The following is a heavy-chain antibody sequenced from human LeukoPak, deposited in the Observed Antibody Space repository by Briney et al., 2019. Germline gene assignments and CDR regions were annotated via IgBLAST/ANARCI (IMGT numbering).Heavy chain of an antibody. CDR1: GFTFSTYG. CDR3: ASYPIAAAGDY. Sequence: GGSLRLSCAASGFTFSTYGMHWVRQAPGKGLEWVAFIRSDGINKYYADSVKGRFTISRDNSKNTLYLQMNSLRAEDTAVYYCASYPIAAAGDYWGQGTLVTVSS. V-gene: IGHV3-30*02. D-gene: IGHD6-13*01. CDR2: IRSDGINK. J-gene: IGHJ4*02.